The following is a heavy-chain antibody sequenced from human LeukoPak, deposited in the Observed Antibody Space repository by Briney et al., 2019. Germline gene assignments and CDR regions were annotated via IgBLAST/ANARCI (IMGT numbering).Heavy chain of an antibody. J-gene: IGHJ4*02. CDR2: IRYDGSKK. D-gene: IGHD3-22*01. CDR1: GFTFSSYG. Sequence: GGSLRLSCAASGFTFSSYGMHWVRQAPGKGLEWVAFIRYDGSKKYYADSVKGRFTISRDNSKNTLYLQMNSLRAEDTAVYYCAKDRKRITMIVVVTPIDYWGQGTLVTVSS. CDR3: AKDRKRITMIVVVTPIDY. V-gene: IGHV3-30*02.